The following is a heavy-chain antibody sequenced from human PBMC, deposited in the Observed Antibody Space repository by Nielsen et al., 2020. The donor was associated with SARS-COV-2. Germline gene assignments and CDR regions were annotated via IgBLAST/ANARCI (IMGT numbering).Heavy chain of an antibody. D-gene: IGHD5-18*01. V-gene: IGHV1-18*01. CDR1: GGTFSSYA. CDR3: ARDGYTAMVTFSWFDP. Sequence: ASVKVSCKASGGTFSSYAISWVRQAPGQGLEWMGWISAYNGNTNYAQKLQGRVTMTTDTSTSTAYMELRSLRSDDTAVYYCARDGYTAMVTFSWFDPWGQGTLVTVSS. CDR2: ISAYNGNT. J-gene: IGHJ5*02.